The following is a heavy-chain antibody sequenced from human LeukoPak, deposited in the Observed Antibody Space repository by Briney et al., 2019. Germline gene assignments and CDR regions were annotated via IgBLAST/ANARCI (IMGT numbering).Heavy chain of an antibody. CDR1: GGTFSSYA. V-gene: IGHV1-69*01. Sequence: GSSVKVSCKASGGTFSSYAISWVRQAPGQGLEWMGGIIPIFGTANYAQKFRGRVTITADESTSTAYMELSSLRSEDTAVYYCARAVGSGPYYYYYYMDVWGKGTTVTVSS. J-gene: IGHJ6*03. D-gene: IGHD3-3*01. CDR2: IIPIFGTA. CDR3: ARAVGSGPYYYYYYMDV.